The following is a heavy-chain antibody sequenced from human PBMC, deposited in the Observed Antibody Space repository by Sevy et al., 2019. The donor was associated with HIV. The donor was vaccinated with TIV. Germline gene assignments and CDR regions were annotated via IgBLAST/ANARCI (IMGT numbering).Heavy chain of an antibody. CDR1: GFAFSSHA. V-gene: IGHV3-30-3*01. CDR3: ARDGGYSIKWYPLY. CDR2: ISYEGTET. Sequence: GGSLRLSCAASGFAFSSHAMHWVRQAPGKGLEWVAVISYEGTETLYAASVEGRFTISRGNSKNMLSLQINSLRPEDTAVYYCARDGGYSIKWYPLYWGHGTLVTVSS. D-gene: IGHD6-13*01. J-gene: IGHJ4*01.